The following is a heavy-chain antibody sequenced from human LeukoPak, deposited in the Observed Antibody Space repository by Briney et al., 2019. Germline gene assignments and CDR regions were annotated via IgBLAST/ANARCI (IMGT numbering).Heavy chain of an antibody. Sequence: ESGPTLVNPTQTLTLTCTFSGFSLSTSGMCVSCIRHSPGKALEWLARIDWDDDKYYSTSLKTRLTISKDTSKNQVVLTMTNMDPVDTATYYCARKLSRNYFDYWGQGALVTVSS. J-gene: IGHJ4*02. CDR1: GFSLSTSGMC. CDR3: ARKLSRNYFDY. CDR2: IDWDDDK. V-gene: IGHV2-70*11.